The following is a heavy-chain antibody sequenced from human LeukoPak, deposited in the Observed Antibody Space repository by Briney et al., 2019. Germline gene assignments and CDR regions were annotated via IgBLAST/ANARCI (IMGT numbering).Heavy chain of an antibody. CDR3: TTPPD. CDR1: GITISSAW. Sequence: GGSLRLSCEASGITISSAWMSWVRQPPGKGSEYVARLKSDSDGGTTDHAAPVKGRFTISRDDSKNTLYLQMNSLTIEDTAVYYCTTPPDWGQGTLVTVSP. CDR2: LKSDSDGGTT. J-gene: IGHJ4*02. V-gene: IGHV3-15*01.